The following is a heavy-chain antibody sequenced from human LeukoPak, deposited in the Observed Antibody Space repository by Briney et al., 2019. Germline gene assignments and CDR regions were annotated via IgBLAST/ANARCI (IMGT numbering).Heavy chain of an antibody. CDR2: MNSDGSAT. V-gene: IGHV3-74*01. J-gene: IGHJ4*02. CDR1: GFSFSNYW. CDR3: AKGPNYFDS. Sequence: PGGSLRLSCAASGFSFSNYWMHSVRQAPGKGLVWVTRMNSDGSATYYADSVQGRFTISRDNAKNTLYLQMNSLRAEDTAMYFCAKGPNYFDSWGQGTLVTVSS.